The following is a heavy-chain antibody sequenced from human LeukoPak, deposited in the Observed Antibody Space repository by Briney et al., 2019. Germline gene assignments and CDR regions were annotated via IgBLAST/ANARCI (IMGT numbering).Heavy chain of an antibody. CDR3: ARGPNSYAQPRFDY. Sequence: PSETLSLTCTVSGGSISSSSYYWGWIRQPPGKGLEWIGSIYYSGSTYYNPSLKSRVTISVDTSKNQFSLKLSSVTAADTAVYYCARGPNSYAQPRFDYWGQGTLVTVSS. CDR1: GGSISSSSYY. CDR2: IYYSGST. J-gene: IGHJ4*02. D-gene: IGHD5-18*01. V-gene: IGHV4-39*07.